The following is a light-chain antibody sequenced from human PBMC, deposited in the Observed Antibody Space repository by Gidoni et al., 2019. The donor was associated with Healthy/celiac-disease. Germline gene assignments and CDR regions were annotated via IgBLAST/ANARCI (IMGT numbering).Light chain of an antibody. CDR2: AAS. CDR3: QKYNSAPPVT. CDR1: QGISNY. V-gene: IGKV1-27*01. Sequence: DIEMTQSPSSLSASVGDRVTITCRASQGISNYLAWYQQKPGTVPKLLIYAASTLQSGVPSRFSGSGSWTDFTLTISSLQPEDVASYYCQKYNSAPPVTFGPGTKVDIK. J-gene: IGKJ3*01.